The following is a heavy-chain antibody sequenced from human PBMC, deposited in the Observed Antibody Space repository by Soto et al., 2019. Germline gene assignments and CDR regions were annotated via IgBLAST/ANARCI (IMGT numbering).Heavy chain of an antibody. V-gene: IGHV1-46*03. CDR1: VYTFTTYQ. Sequence: XSVKVSFNASVYTFTTYQMHLVRQSPGQGLEWMQIIHPSAGSTSYAQKSQGRATMTRDTSTSTVYMEMSSLRSEETAVYYCAREGLLWFGEARGWFDPWGQGTLVTVSS. D-gene: IGHD3-10*01. CDR2: IHPSAGST. CDR3: AREGLLWFGEARGWFDP. J-gene: IGHJ5*02.